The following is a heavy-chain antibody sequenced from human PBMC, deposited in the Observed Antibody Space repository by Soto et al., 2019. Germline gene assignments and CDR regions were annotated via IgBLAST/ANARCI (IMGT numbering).Heavy chain of an antibody. V-gene: IGHV4-34*01. CDR2: INHSGST. Sequence: SETLSLTCAVYGGSFSGYYWSWIRQTPGKGLEWIGEINHSGSTNYNPSLKSRVTISVDTSKNQFSLKLSSVTAADTAVYYCARSIVVVPTLGWFDPWGQGTLVTVS. CDR1: GGSFSGYY. D-gene: IGHD2-2*01. J-gene: IGHJ5*02. CDR3: ARSIVVVPTLGWFDP.